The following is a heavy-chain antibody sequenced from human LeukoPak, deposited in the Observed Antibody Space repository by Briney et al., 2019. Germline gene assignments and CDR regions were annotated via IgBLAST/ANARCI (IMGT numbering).Heavy chain of an antibody. D-gene: IGHD2-21*01. J-gene: IGHJ4*02. CDR3: ARGWGFYFDY. CDR2: IYYSGST. Sequence: PSETLSLTCTVPGGSISRYYWSWIRQPPGKGLEWIGYIYYSGSTNYNPSLKSRVTISVDTSKNQFSLKLSSVTAADTAVYYCARGWGFYFDYWGQGTLVTVSS. CDR1: GGSISRYY. V-gene: IGHV4-59*01.